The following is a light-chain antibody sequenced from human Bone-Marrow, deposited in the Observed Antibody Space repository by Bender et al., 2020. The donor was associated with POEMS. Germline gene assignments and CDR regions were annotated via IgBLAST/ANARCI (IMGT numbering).Light chain of an antibody. CDR2: AVT. CDR1: GSDVGSYNF. V-gene: IGLV2-23*02. CDR3: CSSAGSRFVE. Sequence: QSVLTQPASVSGSPGQSITISCTGTGSDVGSYNFVSWSQHHPGKAPQLIIYAVTHRPSGVSHRFSGSKSCNTASLTISGLQPEDEAVYYCCSSAGSRFVEFGGGTTLTVL. J-gene: IGLJ2*01.